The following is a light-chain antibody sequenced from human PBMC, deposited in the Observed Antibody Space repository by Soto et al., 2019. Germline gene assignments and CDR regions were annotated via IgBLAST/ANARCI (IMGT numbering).Light chain of an antibody. CDR2: KAS. CDR1: QSISSW. V-gene: IGKV1-5*03. Sequence: DIQMTQSPSTLSASAGDRDTITCRASQSISSWLAWYQQKPGKAPKLLIYKASSLESGVPSRFSGSGSGTEFTLTISSLQPDDIATYYCQQYNTYSWTFGQGTKVEIK. J-gene: IGKJ1*01. CDR3: QQYNTYSWT.